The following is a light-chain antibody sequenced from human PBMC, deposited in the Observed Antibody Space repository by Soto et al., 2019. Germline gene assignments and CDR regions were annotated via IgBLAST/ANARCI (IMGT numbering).Light chain of an antibody. CDR3: QQYANSPPFP. CDR1: QSVSSRN. Sequence: EIVLTQSPGTLSLSPGDRATLSCRATQSVSSRNLAWYQQKPGQAPKRLIYLASTMATGIPDRFSGSGSGTDFTLPISRMEPDDFAVYYCQQYANSPPFPFGPGTKLE. CDR2: LAS. J-gene: IGKJ2*01. V-gene: IGKV3-20*01.